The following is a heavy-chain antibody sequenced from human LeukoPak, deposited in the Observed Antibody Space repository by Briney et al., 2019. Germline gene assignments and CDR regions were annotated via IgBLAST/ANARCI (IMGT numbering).Heavy chain of an antibody. CDR1: GYTFSSYA. D-gene: IGHD4-11*01. CDR3: AKAPPRLTTVTTFLH. J-gene: IGHJ4*02. CDR2: ISGSGGST. V-gene: IGHV3-23*01. Sequence: SCKASGYTFSSYAMSWVRQAPGHGLEWVSAISGSGGSTYYADTVKGRFTISRDNSKNTLYLQMNSLRAEDTAVYYCAKAPPRLTTVTTFLHWGQGTLVTVSS.